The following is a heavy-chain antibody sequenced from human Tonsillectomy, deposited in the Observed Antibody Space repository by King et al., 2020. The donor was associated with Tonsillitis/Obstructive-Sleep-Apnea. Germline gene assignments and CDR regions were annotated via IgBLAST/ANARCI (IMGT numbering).Heavy chain of an antibody. D-gene: IGHD4-11*01. V-gene: IGHV3-66*01. CDR1: EFTVGNNY. Sequence: VQLVESGGGLVQPGGSLRLSCAASEFTVGNNYMSWVRQAPGKGLEWVSVIYTGDATDYADSVRGRFTISRDNSKNTLYFQMNSLRAEDTAIYYCAGSMTTITSLDYWGQGTLVTVSS. J-gene: IGHJ4*02. CDR2: IYTGDAT. CDR3: AGSMTTITSLDY.